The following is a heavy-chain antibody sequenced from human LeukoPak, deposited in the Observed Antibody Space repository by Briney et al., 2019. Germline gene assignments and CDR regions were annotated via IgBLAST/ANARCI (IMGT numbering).Heavy chain of an antibody. CDR1: GGSISTNTYY. CDR3: ARVDSSSWYMGGSFDY. J-gene: IGHJ4*02. V-gene: IGHV4-39*07. CDR2: MSYGGTT. Sequence: PSETLSLTCTVSGGSISTNTYYWGWIRQPPGKGLEWIGSMSYGGTTYYNPSLKSRVTISVDTSKNQFSLKLSSVTAADTAVYYCARVDSSSWYMGGSFDYWGQGTLVTAS. D-gene: IGHD6-13*01.